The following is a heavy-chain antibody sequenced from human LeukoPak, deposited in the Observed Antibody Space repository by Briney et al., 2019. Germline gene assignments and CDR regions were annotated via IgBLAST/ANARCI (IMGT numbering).Heavy chain of an antibody. V-gene: IGHV5-51*01. D-gene: IGHD3-22*01. J-gene: IGHJ4*02. Sequence: GESLKISCSGSGYNFASYWIGWVRQMPGKGLEWMGIIYPGDSDTRYSPSFQGQVTISADKSISTAYLQWSSLKASDTAMYYCARQNYYPSYVDYWGQGTLVTVSS. CDR3: ARQNYYPSYVDY. CDR1: GYNFASYW. CDR2: IYPGDSDT.